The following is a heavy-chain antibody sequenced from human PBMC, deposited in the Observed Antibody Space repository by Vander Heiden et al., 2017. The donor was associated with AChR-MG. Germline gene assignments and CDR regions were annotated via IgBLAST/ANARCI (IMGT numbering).Heavy chain of an antibody. CDR1: GGSFSGYY. V-gene: IGHV4-34*01. Sequence: QVQLQQWGAGLLKPSETLSLTCAVYGGSFSGYYWGWIRRPPGKGLELIGEINHSGSTNYNPSLKSRVTISVDTSKNQFSLKLGSVTAADTAVYYCARGGYLRYWGQGTLVTVSS. CDR2: INHSGST. J-gene: IGHJ4*02. D-gene: IGHD6-13*01. CDR3: ARGGYLRY.